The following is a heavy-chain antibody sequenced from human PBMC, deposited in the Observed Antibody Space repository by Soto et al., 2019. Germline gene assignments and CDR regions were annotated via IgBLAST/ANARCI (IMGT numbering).Heavy chain of an antibody. V-gene: IGHV1-2*04. D-gene: IGHD3-22*01. CDR3: ARARTESSGYYKGFAFDI. CDR1: GYTFTGYY. Sequence: ASVKVSCKASGYTFTGYYMHWVRQAPGQGLEWMGWINPNSGGTNYAQKFQGWVTMTRDTSISTAYMELSRLRSDDTAVYYCARARTESSGYYKGFAFDIWGQGTMVTVSS. CDR2: INPNSGGT. J-gene: IGHJ3*02.